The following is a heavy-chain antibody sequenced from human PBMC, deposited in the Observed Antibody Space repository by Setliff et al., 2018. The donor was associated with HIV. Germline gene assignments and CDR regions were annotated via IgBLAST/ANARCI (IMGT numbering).Heavy chain of an antibody. CDR1: GDSISSDFY. Sequence: SETLSLTCTVSGDSISSDFYWGWIRQPPGKGLEWIGSIYHSGNTYYMPSLQSRFTISVDMSKNQFSLNLNSVTAADTAVYYCARGQGCGGGCHYALEMWGQGTMVTVSS. J-gene: IGHJ3*02. CDR2: IYHSGNT. CDR3: ARGQGCGGGCHYALEM. D-gene: IGHD2-21*02. V-gene: IGHV4-38-2*02.